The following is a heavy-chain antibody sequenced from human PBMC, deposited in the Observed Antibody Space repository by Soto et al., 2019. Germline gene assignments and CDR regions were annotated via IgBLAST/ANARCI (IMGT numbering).Heavy chain of an antibody. Sequence: GWSLRLSCAASGFIFSSYSMNWVRQSPGKGLEWVSSISSSSSYIYYADSVKGRFTISRDNAKNSLYLQMNSLRAEDTAVYYCAGFSPHVWGSYRYIPEDYYYYGMDVWGQGTTVTVSS. V-gene: IGHV3-21*01. CDR3: AGFSPHVWGSYRYIPEDYYYYGMDV. J-gene: IGHJ6*02. CDR2: ISSSSSYI. CDR1: GFIFSSYS. D-gene: IGHD3-16*02.